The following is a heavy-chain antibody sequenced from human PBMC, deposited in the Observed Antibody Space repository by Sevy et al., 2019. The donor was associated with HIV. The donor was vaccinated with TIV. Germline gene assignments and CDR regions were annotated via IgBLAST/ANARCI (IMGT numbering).Heavy chain of an antibody. CDR3: ARHAFRSGSYYYYYGMDV. J-gene: IGHJ6*02. Sequence: GESLKISCKGSGYSFTSYWIGWVRQMPGKGLEWMGIIYPGDSDTRYSPSFQGQVTISADKSISTAYLQWSSLKASDTAMYYCARHAFRSGSYYYYYGMDVWGQGTTVTVSS. CDR2: IYPGDSDT. V-gene: IGHV5-51*01. D-gene: IGHD3-3*01. CDR1: GYSFTSYW.